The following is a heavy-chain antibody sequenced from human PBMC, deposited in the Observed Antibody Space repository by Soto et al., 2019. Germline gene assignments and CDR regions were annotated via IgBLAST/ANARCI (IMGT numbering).Heavy chain of an antibody. CDR1: GGTFSSYT. CDR3: ARDPERNYMDV. CDR2: IIPILGIA. J-gene: IGHJ6*03. D-gene: IGHD1-1*01. Sequence: QVQLVQSGAEVKKPGSSVKVSCKASGGTFSSYTISWVRQAPGQGLEWMGRIIPILGIANYAQKFQGRVTITADKSTSTAYMELSSLRAEDTAVYYCARDPERNYMDVWCKGTTVTVSS. V-gene: IGHV1-69*08.